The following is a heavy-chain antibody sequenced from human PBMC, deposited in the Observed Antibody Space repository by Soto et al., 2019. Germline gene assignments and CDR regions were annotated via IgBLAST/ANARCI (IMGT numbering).Heavy chain of an antibody. CDR3: ARVGGYCSSTSCYAGAYYYYMDV. V-gene: IGHV4-34*01. CDR2: INHSGST. CDR1: GGSFSGYY. Sequence: QVQLQQWGAGLLKPSETLSLTCAVYGGSFSGYYWSWIRQPPGKGLEWIGEINHSGSTNYNPSLKSPVTISGDTSKNQFSLKLSSVPAADTAVYYCARVGGYCSSTSCYAGAYYYYMDVWGKGTTVTVSS. D-gene: IGHD2-2*01. J-gene: IGHJ6*03.